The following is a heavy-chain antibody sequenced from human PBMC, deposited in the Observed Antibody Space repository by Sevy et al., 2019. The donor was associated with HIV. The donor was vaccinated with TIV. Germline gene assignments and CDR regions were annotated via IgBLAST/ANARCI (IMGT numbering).Heavy chain of an antibody. V-gene: IGHV1-69*13. D-gene: IGHD3-3*01. CDR1: GGTFSSYA. Sequence: ASVKVSCKASGGTFSSYAISWVRQAPGQVLEWMGGIIPIFGTANYAQKFQGRVTITADESTSTAYMELSSLRSEDTAVYYCARENRAIFGVVMVPPYAFDIWGQGTMVTVSS. CDR3: ARENRAIFGVVMVPPYAFDI. J-gene: IGHJ3*02. CDR2: IIPIFGTA.